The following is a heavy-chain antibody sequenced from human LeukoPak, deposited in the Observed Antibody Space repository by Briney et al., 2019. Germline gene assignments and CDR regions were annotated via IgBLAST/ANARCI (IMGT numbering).Heavy chain of an antibody. J-gene: IGHJ3*02. Sequence: PGRSLRLSCAASGFTFTMFSMNWVRQAPGKGLEWIAFIRGRADTTYYAGSVQGRFTISRDNADDSVYLQMDSLRVEDTAVYYCARTYDYGVGPPGDAFDNWGQGTLVTVPS. D-gene: IGHD3-3*01. V-gene: IGHV3-48*01. CDR1: GFTFTMFS. CDR2: IRGRADTT. CDR3: ARTYDYGVGPPGDAFDN.